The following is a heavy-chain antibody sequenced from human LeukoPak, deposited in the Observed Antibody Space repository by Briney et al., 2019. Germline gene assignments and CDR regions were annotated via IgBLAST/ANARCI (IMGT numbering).Heavy chain of an antibody. CDR2: ISAYNGNT. CDR3: ARIPDIVVVPAAIRFDY. V-gene: IGHV1-18*01. D-gene: IGHD2-2*02. J-gene: IGHJ4*02. CDR1: GYTFTSYG. Sequence: ASVKVSCKASGYTFTSYGISWVRQAPGQGLEWMGWISAYNGNTNYAQKLQGRVTMTTDTSTSTAYMELRRLRSDDTAVYYCARIPDIVVVPAAIRFDYWGQGTLVTVSS.